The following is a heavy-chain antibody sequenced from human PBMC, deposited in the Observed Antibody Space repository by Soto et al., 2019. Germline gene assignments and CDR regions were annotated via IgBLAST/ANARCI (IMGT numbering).Heavy chain of an antibody. J-gene: IGHJ4*02. CDR1: GGSISSSNW. CDR3: AGVYMLRGVTYFEY. Sequence: QVQLPESGTGLVKPSGTLSLPCAVSGGSISSSNWWSWVRQPPGKGLEWIGEISHSGSTNYIPSRTRRVTVLLDESKKQFSLKLSSVTAAYTAVYYCAGVYMLRGVTYFEYLVQGSLVTVSS. V-gene: IGHV4-4*02. D-gene: IGHD3-10*01. CDR2: ISHSGST.